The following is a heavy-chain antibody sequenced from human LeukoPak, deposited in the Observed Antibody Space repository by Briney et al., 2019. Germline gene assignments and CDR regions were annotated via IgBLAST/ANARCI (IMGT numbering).Heavy chain of an antibody. CDR2: INNYGTD. J-gene: IGHJ4*02. D-gene: IGHD3-22*01. CDR1: GGPFNDYY. CDR3: ARGGYYYDSTSYYSLDY. V-gene: IGHV4-34*01. Sequence: PSETLSLTCAVSGGPFNDYYWSWIRQPPGKGLEWIGEINNYGTDRYNPSLQSRVSISVDSSKSQFSLRLSSVTAADTAVYYCARGGYYYDSTSYYSLDYWGQGTLVTVSS.